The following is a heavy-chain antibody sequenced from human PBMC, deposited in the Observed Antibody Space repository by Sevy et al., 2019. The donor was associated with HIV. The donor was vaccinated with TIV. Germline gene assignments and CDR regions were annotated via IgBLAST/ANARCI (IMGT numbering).Heavy chain of an antibody. V-gene: IGHV3-23*01. CDR3: ARKNDYYDSSGSMRVYNAFDI. J-gene: IGHJ3*02. CDR2: ISGSGGST. Sequence: GGSLRLSCAASGFTFSSYAMSWVRQAPGKGLEWVSAISGSGGSTYYADSVKGRFTVSRDNSKNTLYLQMNSLRAEDTAVYYCARKNDYYDSSGSMRVYNAFDILGQGKMVTV. CDR1: GFTFSSYA. D-gene: IGHD3-22*01.